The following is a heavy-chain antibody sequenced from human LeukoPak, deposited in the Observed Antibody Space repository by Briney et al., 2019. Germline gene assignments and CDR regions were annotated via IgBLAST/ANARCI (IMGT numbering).Heavy chain of an antibody. CDR3: ARDQPTHNYDILTGYGWVRYYYYGMDV. J-gene: IGHJ6*02. D-gene: IGHD3-9*01. V-gene: IGHV1-2*02. CDR1: GYTFTCYY. CDR2: INPNSGGT. Sequence: ASVKVSCKASGYTFTCYYMHWVRQAPGQGLEWMGWINPNSGGTNYAQKFQGRVTMTRDTSISTAYMELSRLRPDDTAVYYCARDQPTHNYDILTGYGWVRYYYYGMDVWGQGTTVTVSS.